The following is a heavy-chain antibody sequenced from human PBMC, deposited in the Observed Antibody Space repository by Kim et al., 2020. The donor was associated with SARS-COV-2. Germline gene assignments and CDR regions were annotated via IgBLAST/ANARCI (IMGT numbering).Heavy chain of an antibody. CDR3: ARSSVGATGYFDY. V-gene: IGHV3-33*01. CDR1: GFTFSSYC. Sequence: GGSLRLSCAASGFTFSSYCMHWVRQAPGKGLEWVAVIWYDGSNKYYADSVKGRFTISRDNSKNTLYLQMNSLRAEDTAVYYCARSSVGATGYFDYWGQGTLVTVSS. D-gene: IGHD1-26*01. CDR2: IWYDGSNK. J-gene: IGHJ4*02.